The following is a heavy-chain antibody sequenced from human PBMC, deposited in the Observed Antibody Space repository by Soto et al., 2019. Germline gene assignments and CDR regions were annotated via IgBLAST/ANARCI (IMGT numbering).Heavy chain of an antibody. D-gene: IGHD2-8*02. J-gene: IGHJ6*02. Sequence: SETLSLTCAVSGGSISSSNWWSWVRQPPGKGLEWIGEIYHSASTNYTPSLKSRVTISVDKSKNQFSLKLSSVPAADTAIYYCARVWYWSGCAYYYGMDVWGQGTTVTVS. CDR3: ARVWYWSGCAYYYGMDV. CDR1: GGSISSSNW. CDR2: IYHSAST. V-gene: IGHV4-4*02.